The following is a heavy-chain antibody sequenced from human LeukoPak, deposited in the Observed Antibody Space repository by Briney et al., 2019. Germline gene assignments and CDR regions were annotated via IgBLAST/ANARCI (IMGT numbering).Heavy chain of an antibody. D-gene: IGHD3-16*01. Sequence: GESLKISRKGSGYSFTSYWIGWVRQMPGKGLEWMGIIYPDDSDTRYSPSFQAQVTISADKSISTAYLQWSTLKASDTAMYYCARLSVITFGGVIDYGMDVWGQGTTVTVSS. CDR3: ARLSVITFGGVIDYGMDV. CDR1: GYSFTSYW. V-gene: IGHV5-51*01. J-gene: IGHJ6*02. CDR2: IYPDDSDT.